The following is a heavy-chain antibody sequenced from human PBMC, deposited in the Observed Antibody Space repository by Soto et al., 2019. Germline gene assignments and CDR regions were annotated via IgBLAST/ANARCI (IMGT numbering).Heavy chain of an antibody. CDR2: IIPIFGTA. J-gene: IGHJ5*02. CDR3: ARVWGGYYDSSGYYPNDNWFDP. Sequence: SVKVSCKGAGGTFSSYAISWVRQAPGQGLEWMGGIIPIFGTANYAQKFQGRVTITADKSTSTAYMELSSLRSEDTAVYYCARVWGGYYDSSGYYPNDNWFDPWGQGTLVTVSS. CDR1: GGTFSSYA. D-gene: IGHD3-22*01. V-gene: IGHV1-69*06.